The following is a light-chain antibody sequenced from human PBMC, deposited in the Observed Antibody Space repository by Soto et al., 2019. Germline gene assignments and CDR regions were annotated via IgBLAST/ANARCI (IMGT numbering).Light chain of an antibody. CDR2: DVS. Sequence: QSALTQPASVSGSPGQSITISCTGTSSDVGGYNYVSWYQQHPGKAPKLMIYDVSNRPSGVSNRFSGSKSGNTASLTISGLQAEDGADYYCSSNTAAALSVFGGGTKLTVL. J-gene: IGLJ2*01. CDR1: SSDVGGYNY. V-gene: IGLV2-14*01. CDR3: SSNTAAALSV.